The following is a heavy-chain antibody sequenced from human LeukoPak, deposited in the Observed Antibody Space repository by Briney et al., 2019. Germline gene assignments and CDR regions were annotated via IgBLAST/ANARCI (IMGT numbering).Heavy chain of an antibody. Sequence: GGSLTLSCAASGFNFRSHTICWVRQAPGKGLEWVSVISNGGAGTYYADSVKGRFTICRDNSKSTLYLQMSSLRAEDTAVYYCAKDHGTNVYNPFDYCGQRGLVTVSS. CDR3: AKDHGTNVYNPFDY. CDR1: GFNFRSHT. D-gene: IGHD2-8*01. J-gene: IGHJ4*02. V-gene: IGHV3-23*01. CDR2: ISNGGAGT.